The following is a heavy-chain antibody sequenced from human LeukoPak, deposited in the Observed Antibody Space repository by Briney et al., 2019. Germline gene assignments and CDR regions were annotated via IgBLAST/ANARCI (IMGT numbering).Heavy chain of an antibody. D-gene: IGHD3-10*01. CDR1: GYTFTGYY. CDR3: ARFRAGSGSYYYFDY. CDR2: INSNSGGT. V-gene: IGHV1-2*02. Sequence: ASVKVSCKASGYTFTGYYMHWVRQAPGQGLEWMGWINSNSGGTNYAQKFQGRVTMTRDTSISTAYTELSSLRSDDTAVYYCARFRAGSGSYYYFDYWGQGTLVTVSS. J-gene: IGHJ4*02.